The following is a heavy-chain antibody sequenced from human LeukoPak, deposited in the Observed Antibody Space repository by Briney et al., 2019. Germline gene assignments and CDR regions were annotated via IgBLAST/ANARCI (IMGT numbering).Heavy chain of an antibody. D-gene: IGHD4-23*01. Sequence: SETLSLTCAVSGGSIRSSNWWTWVRQPPGKGLEWIGEIYHSGSTNYNPSLKSRVTISVDKSNNQFSLKLSSVTAADTAIYYCARNYDGNSDPPDCWGQGTLVTVSS. J-gene: IGHJ4*01. CDR2: IYHSGST. CDR1: GGSIRSSNW. CDR3: ARNYDGNSDPPDC. V-gene: IGHV4-4*02.